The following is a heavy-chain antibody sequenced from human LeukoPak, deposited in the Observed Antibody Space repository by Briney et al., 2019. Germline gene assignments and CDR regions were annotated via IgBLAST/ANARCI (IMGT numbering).Heavy chain of an antibody. CDR1: GYTFTNYD. D-gene: IGHD5-12*01. V-gene: IGHV1-8*01. J-gene: IGHJ4*02. CDR3: ARNLARTGDFDD. Sequence: ASVKVSCKASGYTFTNYDINWVRQAPGQGLEWLGWMNANNGNTGYAQKFQGRVTMTRDTSVSTAYMELSSLRSEDTAVYYCARNLARTGDFDDWGQGTLVAVSS. CDR2: MNANNGNT.